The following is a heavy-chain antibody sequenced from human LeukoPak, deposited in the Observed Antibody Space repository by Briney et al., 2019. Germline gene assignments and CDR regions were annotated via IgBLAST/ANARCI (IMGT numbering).Heavy chain of an antibody. CDR3: ARAGQLSGSYAPVVY. CDR2: IHYSGST. V-gene: IGHV4-59*01. Sequence: PSETLSLTCTVSGGSISSYYWSWIRQPPGKGLEWIGYIHYSGSTNYNPSLKSRVTISVDTSKNQFSLKLSSVTAADTAVYYCARAGQLSGSYAPVVYWGQGTLVTVSS. CDR1: GGSISSYY. D-gene: IGHD1-26*01. J-gene: IGHJ4*02.